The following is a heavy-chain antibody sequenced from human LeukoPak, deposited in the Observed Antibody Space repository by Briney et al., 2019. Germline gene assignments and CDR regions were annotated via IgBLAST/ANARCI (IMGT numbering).Heavy chain of an antibody. J-gene: IGHJ4*02. D-gene: IGHD1-14*01. CDR1: GFTFSSYE. V-gene: IGHV3-48*03. CDR2: ISSISTI. CDR3: AREGYNRNYLDY. Sequence: PGGSLRLSCAASGFTFSSYEMNWVRQAPGKGLEWVSYISSISTIYYAGSVKGRFTISRDNAKNSLYLQMNSLRAEDTAVYYCAREGYNRNYLDYWGQGTLVTVSS.